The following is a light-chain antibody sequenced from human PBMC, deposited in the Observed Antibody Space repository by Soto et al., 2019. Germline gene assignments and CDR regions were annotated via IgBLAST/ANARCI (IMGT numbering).Light chain of an antibody. CDR3: QQWVRWT. CDR1: QSVGTN. J-gene: IGKJ1*01. Sequence: EIVMTQSPATLSVSPGDRVTLSCRASQSVGTNVAWYQQRPGQAPRLLIYGASVRASGVPSRFSGSGSETEFTLTVTSLQAEDVASYYCQQWVRWTFGQGTRLELK. CDR2: GAS. V-gene: IGKV3-15*01.